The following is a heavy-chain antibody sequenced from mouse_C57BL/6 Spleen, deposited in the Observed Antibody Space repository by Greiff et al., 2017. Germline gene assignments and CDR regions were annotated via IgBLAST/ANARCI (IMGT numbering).Heavy chain of an antibody. J-gene: IGHJ2*01. CDR1: GYTFTSYW. D-gene: IGHD4-1*02. CDR3: AINWDFDY. CDR2: IYPGSGST. Sequence: QVQLQQPGAELVKPGASVKMSCKASGYTFTSYWITWVKQRPGQGLEWIGDIYPGSGSTNYNEKFKSKATLTADTSSSTAYMQLSSLTSEDSAVYYCAINWDFDYWGQGTTLTVSS. V-gene: IGHV1-55*01.